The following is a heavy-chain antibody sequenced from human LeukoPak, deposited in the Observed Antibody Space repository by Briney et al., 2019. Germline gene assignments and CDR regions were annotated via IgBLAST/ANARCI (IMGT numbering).Heavy chain of an antibody. Sequence: TGGSLRLSCAASGFTFSSYWMSWVRQAPGKGLEWVANIKQDGSEKYYVDSVKGRFTISRDNAKNSLYLQMNSLRAEDTAVYYCARDKAAAGREYYYYGMDVWGQGTTVTVSS. CDR2: IKQDGSEK. CDR3: ARDKAAAGREYYYYGMDV. J-gene: IGHJ6*02. CDR1: GFTFSSYW. V-gene: IGHV3-7*01. D-gene: IGHD6-13*01.